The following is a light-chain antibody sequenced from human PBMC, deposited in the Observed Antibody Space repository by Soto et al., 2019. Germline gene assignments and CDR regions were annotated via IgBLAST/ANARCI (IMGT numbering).Light chain of an antibody. Sequence: QSVLTQPASVSGSPGQSIAISCTGTSSDVGYYNYVSWYQQHPGKAPNVMIYDVNNRPSGVPDRFPGSKSGNTASLTISGLQAEDEADYYCSSYTSSSTYVFGTGTKVTVL. V-gene: IGLV2-14*01. CDR2: DVN. J-gene: IGLJ1*01. CDR3: SSYTSSSTYV. CDR1: SSDVGYYNY.